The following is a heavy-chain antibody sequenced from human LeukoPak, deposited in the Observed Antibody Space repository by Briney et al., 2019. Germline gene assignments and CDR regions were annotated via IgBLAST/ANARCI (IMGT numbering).Heavy chain of an antibody. CDR2: IKQDGSEK. Sequence: PGGSLRLSCGASGFTFSSHWMSWVRQVPGKGLEWVANIKQDGSEKSYVDSVEGRFTISRDNAKNSLYLQMNSLRAEDTAVYFCARDQTTVGLDFWGQGTLVSVSS. D-gene: IGHD4-23*01. J-gene: IGHJ4*02. CDR1: GFTFSSHW. CDR3: ARDQTTVGLDF. V-gene: IGHV3-7*03.